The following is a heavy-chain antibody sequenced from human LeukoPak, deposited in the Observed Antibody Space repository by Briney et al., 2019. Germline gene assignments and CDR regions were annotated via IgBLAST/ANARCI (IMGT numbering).Heavy chain of an antibody. V-gene: IGHV4-34*01. Sequence: SETLSLTCAVYGGSFSGYYWSWIRQPPGKGLEWIGEINHSGSTNYNPSLKSRVTISVDTSKNQFSLKLSSVTAADTAVYYCARVNYDFWRTKDWFDPWRQGTLVTVSS. J-gene: IGHJ5*02. D-gene: IGHD3-3*01. CDR2: INHSGST. CDR3: ARVNYDFWRTKDWFDP. CDR1: GGSFSGYY.